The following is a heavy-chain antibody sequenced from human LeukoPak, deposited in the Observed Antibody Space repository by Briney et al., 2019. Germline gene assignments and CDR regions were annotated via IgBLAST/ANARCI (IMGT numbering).Heavy chain of an antibody. Sequence: PSETLSLTCAVYGGSFSSYYWSWIRQPAGKGLEWIGRICTSGSTNYNPSLKSRVTMSVDTSKNQFSLKLSSVTAADTAVYYCASGYYDSSGYPYWGQGTLVTVSS. CDR1: GGSFSSYY. J-gene: IGHJ4*02. CDR3: ASGYYDSSGYPY. V-gene: IGHV4-59*10. CDR2: ICTSGST. D-gene: IGHD3-22*01.